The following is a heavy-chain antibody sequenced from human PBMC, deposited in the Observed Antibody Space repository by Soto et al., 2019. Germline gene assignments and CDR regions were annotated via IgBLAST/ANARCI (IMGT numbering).Heavy chain of an antibody. CDR3: ARILSLSTGVVAYWFDP. CDR1: GFSLSNARMG. J-gene: IGHJ5*02. Sequence: SGPTLVNPTETLTLTCTVSGFSLSNARMGVSWIRQPPGKALEWLAHIFSNDEKSYSTSLKSRLTISKDTSKSQVVLTMTNMDPVDTATYYCARILSLSTGVVAYWFDPWGQGTLVTVSS. D-gene: IGHD2-15*01. V-gene: IGHV2-26*01. CDR2: IFSNDEK.